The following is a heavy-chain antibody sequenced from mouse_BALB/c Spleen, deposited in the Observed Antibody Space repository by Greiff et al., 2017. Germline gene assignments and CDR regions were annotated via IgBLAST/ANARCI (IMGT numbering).Heavy chain of an antibody. D-gene: IGHD2-1*01. J-gene: IGHJ1*01. Sequence: EVKLMESGGGLVKPGGSLKLSCAASGFTFSSYAMSWVRQSPEKRLEWVAEISSGGSYTYYPDTVTGRFTISRDNAKNTLYLEMSSLRSEDTAMYYCARGDPIYYDVWGAGTTVTVSS. CDR2: ISSGGSYT. CDR1: GFTFSSYA. CDR3: ARGDPIYYDV. V-gene: IGHV5-9-4*01.